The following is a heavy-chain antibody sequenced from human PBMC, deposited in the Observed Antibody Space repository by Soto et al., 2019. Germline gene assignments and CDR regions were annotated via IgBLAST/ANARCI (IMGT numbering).Heavy chain of an antibody. CDR2: IYYSGST. J-gene: IGHJ4*02. V-gene: IGHV4-39*01. CDR1: GGSISSSSYY. D-gene: IGHD3-10*01. CDR3: ASPELLGFGDLWVPGATFAS. Sequence: QLQLQESGPGLVKPSETLSLTCTVSGGSISSSSYYWGWIRQPPGKGLEWIGSIYYSGSTYYNPSPKSRVPISEDTPKNQSPLRLSSVPAPARAVYTCASPELLGFGDLWVPGATFASWGQGTLVTVSS.